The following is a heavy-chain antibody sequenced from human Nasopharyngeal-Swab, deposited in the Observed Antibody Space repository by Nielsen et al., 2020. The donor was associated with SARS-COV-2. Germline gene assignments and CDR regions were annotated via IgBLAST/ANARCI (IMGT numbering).Heavy chain of an antibody. Sequence: GGSLRLSCAASGFTFDDYAMHWVRQAPGNGLEWVSGISWNSGSIGYADSVKGRFTISRDNAKNSLYLQMNSLRAEDTALYYCAKLGGDEDTAMVSYWGQGTLVTVSS. CDR2: ISWNSGSI. D-gene: IGHD5-18*01. J-gene: IGHJ4*02. V-gene: IGHV3-9*01. CDR3: AKLGGDEDTAMVSY. CDR1: GFTFDDYA.